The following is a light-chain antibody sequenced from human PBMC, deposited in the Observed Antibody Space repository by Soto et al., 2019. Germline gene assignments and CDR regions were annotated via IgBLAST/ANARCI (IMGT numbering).Light chain of an antibody. V-gene: IGKV3-20*01. J-gene: IGKJ1*01. CDR3: HQYGDSPQT. Sequence: EIVLTQSPVTLSLSPGERATLSCRASQSVTSAHLAWYRQKVGQAPRLLIFGASKRATGIPDRFSGSGSGTDFTLTISRLEPEDFAVYYCHQYGDSPQTFGQGTKVDIK. CDR1: QSVTSAH. CDR2: GAS.